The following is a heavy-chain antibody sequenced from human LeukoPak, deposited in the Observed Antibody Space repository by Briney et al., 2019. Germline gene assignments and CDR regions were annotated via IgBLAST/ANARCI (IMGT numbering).Heavy chain of an antibody. D-gene: IGHD5-18*01. V-gene: IGHV3-74*01. J-gene: IGHJ4*02. Sequence: GGSLRLSCAASGIIFSNYWMRWVRQAPGKGLVWVSRINREGSSTNYADCVKGRFTISRDNDKNTLYLEMNSLRAEHTAVYYCARGGGYSYGSFDYWGQGTLVTVSS. CDR1: GIIFSNYW. CDR3: ARGGGYSYGSFDY. CDR2: INREGSST.